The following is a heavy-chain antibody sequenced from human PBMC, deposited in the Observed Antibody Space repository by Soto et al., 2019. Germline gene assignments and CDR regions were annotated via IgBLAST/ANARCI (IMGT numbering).Heavy chain of an antibody. D-gene: IGHD3-3*02. V-gene: IGHV5-51*01. Sequence: PGESLKISCKGAGYTFTDYWIGWVRQLPGKGLEWMGIIYPGDSDTRYSPSFQGHVTITVDKSTSTAYLQWNTLRASDTAMYYCERHPSHFRYYYYGLDVWGQLTTVTAS. CDR1: GYTFTDYW. CDR2: IYPGDSDT. CDR3: ERHPSHFRYYYYGLDV. J-gene: IGHJ6*02.